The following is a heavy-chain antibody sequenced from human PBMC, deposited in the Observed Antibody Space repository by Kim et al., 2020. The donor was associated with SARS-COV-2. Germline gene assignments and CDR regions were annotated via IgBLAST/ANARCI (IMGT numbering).Heavy chain of an antibody. J-gene: IGHJ6*02. CDR3: ARDQLRGYSNFRMWWDYYGMDV. CDR1: GGSISSYY. CDR2: IYYSGST. Sequence: SETLSLTCTVSGGSISSYYWSWIRQPPGKGLEWIGYIYYSGSTNYNPSLKSRVTISVDTSKNQFSLKLSSVTAADTAVYYCARDQLRGYSNFRMWWDYYGMDVWGQGTTVTVSS. D-gene: IGHD4-4*01. V-gene: IGHV4-59*13.